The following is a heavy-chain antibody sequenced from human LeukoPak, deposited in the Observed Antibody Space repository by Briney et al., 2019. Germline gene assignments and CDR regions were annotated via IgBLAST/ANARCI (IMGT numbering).Heavy chain of an antibody. J-gene: IGHJ4*02. CDR3: ASLEYCSSTSCYIFWGPYFDY. CDR1: GGSISSSSYC. V-gene: IGHV4-39*01. CDR2: IYYSGST. D-gene: IGHD2-2*02. Sequence: SETLSLTCTVSGGSISSSSYCWGWIRQPPGKGLEWIGSIYYSGSTYYNPSLKSRVTISVDTSRNQFSLKLSSVTAADTAVYYCASLEYCSSTSCYIFWGPYFDYWGQGTLVTVSS.